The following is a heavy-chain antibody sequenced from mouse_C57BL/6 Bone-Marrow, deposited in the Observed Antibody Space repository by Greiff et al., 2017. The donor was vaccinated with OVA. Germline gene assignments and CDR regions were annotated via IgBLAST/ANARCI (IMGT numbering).Heavy chain of an antibody. CDR3: AREGYYDYDEDYAMDY. CDR1: GYTFTSYW. Sequence: VHVKQPGAELVKPGASVKMSCKASGYTFTSYWITWVKQRPGQGLEWIGDIYPGSGSTNYNEKFKSKATLTVDTSSSTAYMQLSSLTSEDSAVYYCAREGYYDYDEDYAMDYWGQGTSVTVSS. CDR2: IYPGSGST. J-gene: IGHJ4*01. V-gene: IGHV1-55*01. D-gene: IGHD2-4*01.